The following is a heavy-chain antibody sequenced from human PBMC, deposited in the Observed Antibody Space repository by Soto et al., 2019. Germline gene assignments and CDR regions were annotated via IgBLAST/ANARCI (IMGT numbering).Heavy chain of an antibody. CDR3: ASTTLGAFDT. V-gene: IGHV4-39*01. CDR2: IYYSVST. D-gene: IGHD1-1*01. J-gene: IGHJ3*02. Sequence: SETLSLTCTVSGGSISSGNYHWGWILHPPGKGLERIGSIYYSVSTAYNSSLKSRVTMSVDTSKNQLSLRLSSVTAADTAVYYCASTTLGAFDTWGKGKLVTVSS. CDR1: GGSISSGNYH.